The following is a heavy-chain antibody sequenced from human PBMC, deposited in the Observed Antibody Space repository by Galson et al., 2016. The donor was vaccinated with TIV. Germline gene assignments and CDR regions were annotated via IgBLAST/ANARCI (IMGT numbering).Heavy chain of an antibody. CDR2: IYWDDDK. V-gene: IGHV2-5*02. J-gene: IGHJ5*02. D-gene: IGHD3-3*01. CDR1: GFSLSTTGVG. CDR3: AHRALTVFGLFIKTDNWFDP. Sequence: PALVKPTQTLTLTCTFSGFSLSTTGVGVGWIRQPPGKALEWLALIYWDDDKRYSPSLKSRLTITKDTSKNQVVLTMTNMDPVDTATNYCAHRALTVFGLFIKTDNWFDPWGQGTLVTVSS.